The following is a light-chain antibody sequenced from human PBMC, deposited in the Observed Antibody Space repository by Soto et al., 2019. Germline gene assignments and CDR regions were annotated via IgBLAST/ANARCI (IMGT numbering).Light chain of an antibody. CDR2: EVS. J-gene: IGLJ2*01. CDR1: SSDVGGHNY. Sequence: QSALTQPASVSGSPGQSITISCTGTSSDVGGHNYVSWYQQHPGIAPKLMISEVSNRPSGVSNRFSGSKSGNTASLTISGLPAEDEADYYCSSYTTSSTLVFGGGTKLTVL. V-gene: IGLV2-14*01. CDR3: SSYTTSSTLV.